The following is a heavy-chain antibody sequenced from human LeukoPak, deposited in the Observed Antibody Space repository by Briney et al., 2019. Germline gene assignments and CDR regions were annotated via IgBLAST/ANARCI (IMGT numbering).Heavy chain of an antibody. CDR3: AKDRYYYDSSGYYRGYFDY. D-gene: IGHD3-22*01. CDR2: IYSGGST. Sequence: GGSLRLSCAASGFTVSSNYMSWVRQAPGKGLEWVSVIYSGGSTYYADSVKGRFTISRDNSKNTLYLQMNSLRAEDTAVYYCAKDRYYYDSSGYYRGYFDYWGQGTLVTVSS. V-gene: IGHV3-53*01. CDR1: GFTVSSNY. J-gene: IGHJ4*02.